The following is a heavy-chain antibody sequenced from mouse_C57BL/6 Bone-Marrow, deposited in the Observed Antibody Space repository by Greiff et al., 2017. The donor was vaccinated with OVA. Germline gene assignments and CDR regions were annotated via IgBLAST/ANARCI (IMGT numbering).Heavy chain of an antibody. J-gene: IGHJ3*01. Sequence: LEESGPELVKPGASVKISCKASGYAFSSSWMNWVKQRPGKGLEWIGRIYPGDGDTNYNGKFKGKATLTADKSSSTAYMQLSSLTSEDSAVYFCARWGPAWFAYWGQGTLVTVSA. CDR3: ARWGPAWFAY. CDR1: GYAFSSSW. CDR2: IYPGDGDT. V-gene: IGHV1-82*01.